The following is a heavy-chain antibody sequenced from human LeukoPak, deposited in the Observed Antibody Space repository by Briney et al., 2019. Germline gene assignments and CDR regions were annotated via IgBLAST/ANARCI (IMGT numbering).Heavy chain of an antibody. CDR1: GFTFSRYG. CDR3: AKDQQVGAAAYYFDS. J-gene: IGHJ4*02. CDR2: IANDGKDK. V-gene: IGHV3-30*18. Sequence: QAGGSLRLSCAASGFTFSRYGLHWVRQAPGKGLEWVAVIANDGKDKKYADSVKGRFSSSRDNSKSTLYLQMNSLRAEDTGVYYCAKDQQVGAAAYYFDSWGQGTLVTVPS. D-gene: IGHD6-13*01.